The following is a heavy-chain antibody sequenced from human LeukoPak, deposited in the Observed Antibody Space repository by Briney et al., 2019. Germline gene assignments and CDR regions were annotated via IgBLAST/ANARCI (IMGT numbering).Heavy chain of an antibody. J-gene: IGHJ3*02. CDR3: AIGGAFDI. V-gene: IGHV4-34*01. CDR2: INHGGST. CDR1: GGSFSDFY. Sequence: SETLSLTCAVYGGSFSDFYWSWIRQPPGKGLEWIGEINHGGSTNYNPSLKSRVTISVDTFKNQFSLKLSSVTAADTAVYYCAIGGAFDIWGQGTMVTVSS.